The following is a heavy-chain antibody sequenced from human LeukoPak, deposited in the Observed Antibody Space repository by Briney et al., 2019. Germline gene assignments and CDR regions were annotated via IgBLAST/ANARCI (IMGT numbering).Heavy chain of an antibody. J-gene: IGHJ4*02. CDR1: GFTFSSYG. CDR2: ISYDGSNK. CDR3: AKARLWFGELDYFDY. Sequence: GGSLRLSCAASGFTFSSYGMHWVRQAPGKGLEWVAVISYDGSNKYYADSVKGRFTISRDNSKNTLYLQMNSLRAEDTAVYYCAKARLWFGELDYFDYWGQGTLVTVSS. V-gene: IGHV3-30*18. D-gene: IGHD3-10*01.